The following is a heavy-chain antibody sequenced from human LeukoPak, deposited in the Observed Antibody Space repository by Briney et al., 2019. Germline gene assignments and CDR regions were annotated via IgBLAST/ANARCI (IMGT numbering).Heavy chain of an antibody. J-gene: IGHJ5*02. D-gene: IGHD6-13*01. CDR1: GFTFSSYW. Sequence: GGSLRLSCAASGFTFSSYWMHWVRHAPGKGLVWVSRINTDGSSTSYADSVKGRFTISRDNAKNTLYLQMNSLRAEDTAVYYGARESGIAAALDLWGQGTLVTVS. CDR2: INTDGSST. CDR3: ARESGIAAALDL. V-gene: IGHV3-74*01.